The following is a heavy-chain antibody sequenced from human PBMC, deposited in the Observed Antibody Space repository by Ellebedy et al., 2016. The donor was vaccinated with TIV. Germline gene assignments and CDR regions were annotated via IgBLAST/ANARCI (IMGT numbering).Heavy chain of an antibody. J-gene: IGHJ6*02. CDR3: ARGRFSRTKSCNTINCPYYDALDV. Sequence: MPGGSLRLSCAVYGESFSGYFWNWIRQPPGKGLEWIGEINHSGSTNYSPSLKNRLTISIDTSKSQFSLTLNSVTAADTAVYFCARGRFSRTKSCNTINCPYYDALDVWGQGTTVTVSS. CDR2: INHSGST. D-gene: IGHD2/OR15-2a*01. V-gene: IGHV4-34*01. CDR1: GESFSGYF.